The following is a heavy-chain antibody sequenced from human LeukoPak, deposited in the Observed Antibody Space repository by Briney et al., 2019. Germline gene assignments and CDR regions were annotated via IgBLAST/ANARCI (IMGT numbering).Heavy chain of an antibody. CDR1: GFTFSSYA. CDR3: AKHLGHLLHSSSWVYDY. D-gene: IGHD6-13*01. CDR2: ISGSGGST. Sequence: GGSLRLSCAASGFTFSSYAMSWVRQAPGKGLEWVSAISGSGGSTYYADSVKGRFTISRDNSKNTLYLQMNSLRAEDTAIYYCAKHLGHLLHSSSWVYDYWGQGTLVTVSS. J-gene: IGHJ4*02. V-gene: IGHV3-23*01.